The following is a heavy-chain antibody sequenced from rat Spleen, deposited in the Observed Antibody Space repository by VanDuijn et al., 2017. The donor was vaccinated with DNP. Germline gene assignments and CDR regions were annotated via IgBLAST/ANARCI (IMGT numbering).Heavy chain of an antibody. CDR2: ISPSGSRT. J-gene: IGHJ4*01. CDR1: GFTFSNFY. CDR3: ARVQLGYFAMDA. V-gene: IGHV5-25*01. Sequence: EVQLVESGGGLVQPGRSLKLSCTASGFTFSNFYMAWVRQAPKKGLEWVAAISPSGSRTYYLDSVRGRFAISRDNIKSSLYLQMNSLKSEDTATYYCARVQLGYFAMDAWGQGTSVTVSS. D-gene: IGHD5-1*01.